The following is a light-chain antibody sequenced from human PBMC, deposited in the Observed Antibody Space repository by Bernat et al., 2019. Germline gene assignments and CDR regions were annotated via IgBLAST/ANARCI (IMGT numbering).Light chain of an antibody. CDR1: QNIYST. Sequence: ISCLATQNIYSTLSWYQHKPVKAPRVLIYAASSLQTVLPSRFSGSGSGTDFTLTISSLQTEDSASYYCQQYDNKPRTFGQGNKGESK. J-gene: IGKJ1*01. V-gene: IGKV1D-13*01. CDR3: QQYDNKPRT. CDR2: AAS.